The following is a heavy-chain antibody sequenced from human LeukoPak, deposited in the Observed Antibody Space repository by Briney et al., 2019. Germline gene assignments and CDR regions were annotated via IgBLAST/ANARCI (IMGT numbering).Heavy chain of an antibody. CDR3: AKDGAHYDILTGYSDWFDP. V-gene: IGHV3-23*01. J-gene: IGHJ5*02. CDR2: ISGSGGST. CDR1: GFTFSSYA. Sequence: LSGGSLRLSCAASGFTFSSYAMSWVRQAPEKGLELVSAISGSGGSTCYADSVKGRFTISRDNSKNTLYLQMNSLRAGDTAVYYCAKDGAHYDILTGYSDWFDPWGQGTLVTVSS. D-gene: IGHD3-9*01.